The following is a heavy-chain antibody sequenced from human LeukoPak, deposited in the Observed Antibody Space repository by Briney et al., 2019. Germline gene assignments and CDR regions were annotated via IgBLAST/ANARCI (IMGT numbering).Heavy chain of an antibody. D-gene: IGHD2-2*01. Sequence: ASVNVSCKASGYTFTSYGISWVRQAPGQGLEWMGWISGYNGNTNYAQNLRGRVTMTTDTSTSTAYMELRSLRSDDTAVYYCARDRQSCSSSSCLVDSWGQGTLVTVSS. CDR2: ISGYNGNT. V-gene: IGHV1-18*01. CDR1: GYTFTSYG. J-gene: IGHJ4*02. CDR3: ARDRQSCSSSSCLVDS.